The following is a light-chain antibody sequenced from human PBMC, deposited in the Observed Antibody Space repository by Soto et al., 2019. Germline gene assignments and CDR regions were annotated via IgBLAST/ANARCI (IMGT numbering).Light chain of an antibody. CDR1: QGVTGA. CDR3: QQYNTYST. J-gene: IGKJ5*01. V-gene: IGKV1-13*02. Sequence: AIQLTQSPSSLSASVGYRVTITCRVSQGVTGALAWYQQKPGRPPKLLIYHASNLETGVPSRFSGSGSGTEFTLTISSLQPDDFATYYCQQYNTYSTFGQGTRLEIK. CDR2: HAS.